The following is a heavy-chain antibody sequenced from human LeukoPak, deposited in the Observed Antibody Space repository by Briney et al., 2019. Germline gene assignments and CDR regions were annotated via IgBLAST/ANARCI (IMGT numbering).Heavy chain of an antibody. CDR2: INSDESST. Sequence: GGSLRLSCAPSGFTFSSYWMHWVRHSPGKGLVWVSRINSDESSTSYADSVKGRFTVSSDSAKNTLYMQMNSLRAEDTAVYYCARDSWPYYYDSSGYSLDYWGQGTLVTVSS. CDR3: ARDSWPYYYDSSGYSLDY. V-gene: IGHV3-74*01. CDR1: GFTFSSYW. J-gene: IGHJ4*02. D-gene: IGHD3-22*01.